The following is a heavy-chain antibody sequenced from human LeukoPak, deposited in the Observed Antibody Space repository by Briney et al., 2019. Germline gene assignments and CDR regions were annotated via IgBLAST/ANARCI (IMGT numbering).Heavy chain of an antibody. J-gene: IGHJ6*03. CDR1: GYSFTSYW. Sequence: GESLKISCKGSGYSFTSYWIGWVRQMPGKGLAWMGIIYPGDSDTRYSPSFQGQVTISADKSISTAYLQWSSLKASDTAMYYCAKDSGSYFDSNYYYYMDVWGKGTTVTVSS. D-gene: IGHD1-26*01. V-gene: IGHV5-51*01. CDR3: AKDSGSYFDSNYYYYMDV. CDR2: IYPGDSDT.